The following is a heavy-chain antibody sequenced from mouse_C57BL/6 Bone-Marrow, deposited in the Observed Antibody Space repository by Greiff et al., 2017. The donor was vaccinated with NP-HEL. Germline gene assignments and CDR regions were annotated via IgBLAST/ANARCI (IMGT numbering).Heavy chain of an antibody. CDR2: ISNLAYSI. D-gene: IGHD2-2*01. J-gene: IGHJ4*01. V-gene: IGHV5-15*04. Sequence: EVKLVESGGGFVQPGGSLKLSCAASGFTFSDYGMAWVRQAPRKGPEWVAFISNLAYSIYYADTVTGRFTISRENAKNTLYLEMSSLRSEDTAMYYCARRYGYDVGAMDYWGQGTSVTVSS. CDR1: GFTFSDYG. CDR3: ARRYGYDVGAMDY.